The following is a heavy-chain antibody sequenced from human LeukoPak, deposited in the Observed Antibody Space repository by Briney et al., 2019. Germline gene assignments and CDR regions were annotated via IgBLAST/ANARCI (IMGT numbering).Heavy chain of an antibody. Sequence: GSLRLSCAASGFTFSYYAMSWVRQAPGKGLEWVSIISGNGGSAYYADSVKGRFTISRDNSKNTLYLQMNSLRVEDTAVYYCARLHYEILTGHPAFDFWGQGTLVTVSS. D-gene: IGHD3-9*01. CDR3: ARLHYEILTGHPAFDF. J-gene: IGHJ4*02. V-gene: IGHV3-23*01. CDR1: GFTFSYYA. CDR2: ISGNGGSA.